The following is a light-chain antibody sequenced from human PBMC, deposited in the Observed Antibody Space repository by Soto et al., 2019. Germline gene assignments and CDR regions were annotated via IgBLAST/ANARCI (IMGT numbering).Light chain of an antibody. CDR1: QSLSSSY. V-gene: IGKV3-20*01. Sequence: EIVLTQSPGTLSLSPGDRATLSCRASQSLSSSYLAWYQQKPGQAPRLLIYGASSRATDIPDRFTGSGSGTDFTLTIRRLEPEDFAVYYCQQYGSSPALTFGGGTKVEI. CDR3: QQYGSSPALT. CDR2: GAS. J-gene: IGKJ4*01.